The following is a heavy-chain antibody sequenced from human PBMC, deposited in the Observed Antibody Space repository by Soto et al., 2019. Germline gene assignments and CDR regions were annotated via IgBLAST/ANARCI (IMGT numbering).Heavy chain of an antibody. CDR3: APDVYDIKHY. D-gene: IGHD3-9*01. V-gene: IGHV3-66*01. CDR2: IYSSDST. Sequence: GSLRLSXAAXGFXVSSYYMSWVRQAPGKGLEWVSLIYSSDSTSYADSVKGRFTISRDSSTNTLYLQMNSLRAADTAVYYCAPDVYDIKHYWGQGTQVTVSS. CDR1: GFXVSSYY. J-gene: IGHJ4*02.